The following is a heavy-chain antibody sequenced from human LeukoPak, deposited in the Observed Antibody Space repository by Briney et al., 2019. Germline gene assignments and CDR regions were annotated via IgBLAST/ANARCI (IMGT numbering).Heavy chain of an antibody. Sequence: GGSLRLSCAASGFSFTTYALSWVRQAPGKGLEWISVVSGSGNTIYYADSVKGRFTISRDPSKKTVFLQMNSLRAEDTAVYYCARGGYYTSLGYYYYYYMDVWGKGTTVTVSS. D-gene: IGHD2/OR15-2a*01. CDR3: ARGGYYTSLGYYYYYYMDV. V-gene: IGHV3-23*01. CDR2: VSGSGNTI. J-gene: IGHJ6*03. CDR1: GFSFTTYA.